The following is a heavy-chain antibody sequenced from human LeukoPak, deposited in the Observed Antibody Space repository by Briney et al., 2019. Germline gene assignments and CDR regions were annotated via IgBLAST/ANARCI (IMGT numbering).Heavy chain of an antibody. CDR3: AIDRERQVFVLDY. V-gene: IGHV3-23*01. CDR2: ISGSGGST. CDR1: GFTFSSYA. D-gene: IGHD1-1*01. J-gene: IGHJ4*02. Sequence: PGGSLRLSCAASGFTFSSYAMSWVRQAPGKGLEWVSAISGSGGSTYYADSVKGRFTISRDNSKNTLYLQMNSLRAEDTAVYYCAIDRERQVFVLDYWGQGTLVTVSS.